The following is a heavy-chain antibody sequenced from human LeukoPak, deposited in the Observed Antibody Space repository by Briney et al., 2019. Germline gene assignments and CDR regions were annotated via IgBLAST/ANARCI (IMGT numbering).Heavy chain of an antibody. CDR3: ARVAHGGGSGSYKFDY. CDR2: ISAYNGNT. D-gene: IGHD1-26*01. V-gene: IGHV1-18*01. CDR1: GYTFTSYG. Sequence: ASVKVSCKASGYTFTSYGISWLRQPPGQGLEWMGWISAYNGNTNYAQKLQGRVTMTTDTSTSTAYMELRSLRSDVTAVYYCARVAHGGGSGSYKFDYWGQGTLVTVSS. J-gene: IGHJ4*02.